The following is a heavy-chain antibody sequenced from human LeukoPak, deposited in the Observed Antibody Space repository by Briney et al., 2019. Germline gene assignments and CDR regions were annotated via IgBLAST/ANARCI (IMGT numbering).Heavy chain of an antibody. CDR2: INVNSGDT. J-gene: IGHJ4*02. CDR1: GYTFSAYY. D-gene: IGHD2-15*01. Sequence: ASVKVSCKASGYTFSAYYIHWLRQAPGQGLEWMGWINVNSGDTNSAPNFQGRVTLTRDMSSNTACMEVTKLTLDDTAVFYCARDGGLDFWGQGTLVTVSS. V-gene: IGHV1-2*02. CDR3: ARDGGLDF.